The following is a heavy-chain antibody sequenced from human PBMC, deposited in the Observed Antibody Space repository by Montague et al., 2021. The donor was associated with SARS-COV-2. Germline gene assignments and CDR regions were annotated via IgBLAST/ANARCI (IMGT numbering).Heavy chain of an antibody. J-gene: IGHJ4*02. CDR1: DDSTSSSSYY. V-gene: IGHV4-39*01. CDR3: VRGRSGYFNPLDY. Sequence: SETLSLTCTVSDDSTSSSSYYWAWIRQPPGKGLEWIGSIYYSGSTYYNPSPKSRVTISVDTSKKQFSLNLSSVTAADTAVFYCVRGRSGYFNPLDYWGQGTLVTVSS. CDR2: IYYSGST. D-gene: IGHD3-3*01.